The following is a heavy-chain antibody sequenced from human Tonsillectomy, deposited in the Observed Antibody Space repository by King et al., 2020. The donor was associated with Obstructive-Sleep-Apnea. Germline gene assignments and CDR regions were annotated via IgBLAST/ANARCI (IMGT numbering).Heavy chain of an antibody. CDR1: GFTFSSYW. D-gene: IGHD3-22*01. CDR3: ASALSMPYYDTRTNGIGSYWYFDL. J-gene: IGHJ2*01. Sequence: VQLVESGGGLVQPGGSLRLSCAASGFTFSSYWMHWVRQAPGKGLVWVSRINSDGSSTSYADSVKGRFTISRDNAKNTLFLQMNSLRAEDTAVYYCASALSMPYYDTRTNGIGSYWYFDLWGRGSLVTVSS. CDR2: INSDGSST. V-gene: IGHV3-74*01.